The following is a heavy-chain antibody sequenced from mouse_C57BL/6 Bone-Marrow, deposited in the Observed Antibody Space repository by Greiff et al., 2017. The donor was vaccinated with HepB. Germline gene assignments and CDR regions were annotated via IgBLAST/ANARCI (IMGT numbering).Heavy chain of an antibody. Sequence: QVHVKQPGAELVRPGSSVKLSCKASGYTFTSYWMHWVKQRPIQGLEWIGNIYPSDSETHYNQKFKDKATLTVDKSSSTAYMQLSSLTSEDSAVYYCATYYYFDYWGQGTTLTVSS. V-gene: IGHV1-52*01. D-gene: IGHD1-1*01. CDR2: IYPSDSET. CDR3: ATYYYFDY. J-gene: IGHJ2*01. CDR1: GYTFTSYW.